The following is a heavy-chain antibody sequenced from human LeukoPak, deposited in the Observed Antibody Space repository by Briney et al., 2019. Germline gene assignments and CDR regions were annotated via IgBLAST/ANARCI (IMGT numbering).Heavy chain of an antibody. CDR1: GGSITNYY. CDR2: IHYSGST. CDR3: ASTEWNYAR. V-gene: IGHV4-59*08. D-gene: IGHD1-7*01. Sequence: SETLSLTCTVSGGSITNYYWSWMRQPPGKGLEWIGYIHYSGSTNYNPSLKSRVTISLDTSKNQFSLRLTSVTAADTAVYYCASTEWNYARWGQGTLVSVSS. J-gene: IGHJ4*02.